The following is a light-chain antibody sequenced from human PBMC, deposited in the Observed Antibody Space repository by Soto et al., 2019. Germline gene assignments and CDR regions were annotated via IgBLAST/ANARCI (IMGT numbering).Light chain of an antibody. V-gene: IGKV1-5*03. J-gene: IGKJ1*01. CDR3: QHYNSYSEA. CDR1: QSVGRW. Sequence: IQLTQSPSSLSASVGDRVTITCRASQSVGRWLAWYQQKPGKAPKLLIYKASTLKSGVPSRFSGSGSGTEFTLTISSLQPDDFATYYCQHYNSYSEAFGQGTKVDIK. CDR2: KAS.